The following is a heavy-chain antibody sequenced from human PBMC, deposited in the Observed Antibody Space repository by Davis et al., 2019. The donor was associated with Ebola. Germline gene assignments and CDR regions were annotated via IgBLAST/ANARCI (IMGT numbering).Heavy chain of an antibody. CDR3: ASGGHYDVLTGYFKNWFDI. CDR1: GYTFSSFA. D-gene: IGHD3-9*01. V-gene: IGHV1-3*04. Sequence: AASVKVSCKASGYTFSSFAVHWVRQAPGQRLEWMGWINTEHGNTKYSQKFQDRVTIIRDTPATTVFMELSSLRSEDTAVYYCASGGHYDVLTGYFKNWFDIWGQGTLVTVSS. J-gene: IGHJ5*02. CDR2: INTEHGNT.